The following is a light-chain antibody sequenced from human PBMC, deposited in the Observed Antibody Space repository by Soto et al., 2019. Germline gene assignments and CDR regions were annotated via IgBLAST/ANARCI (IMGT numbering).Light chain of an antibody. J-gene: IGKJ5*01. CDR3: QQYGNSPPGT. CDR1: QSVGNSH. Sequence: ETVLTQSPGTLYFSPGERATLSCRASQSVGNSHVAWYQQRRGLPPRLLIYGASNRATGIPDRFSGSGSGADFTLTISRLEPEDFAVYFCQQYGNSPPGTFGHGTRL. CDR2: GAS. V-gene: IGKV3-20*01.